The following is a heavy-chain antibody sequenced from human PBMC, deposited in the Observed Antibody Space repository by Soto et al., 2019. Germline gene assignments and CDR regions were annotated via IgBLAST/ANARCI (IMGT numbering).Heavy chain of an antibody. Sequence: SVKVCCKASGGTLNNYAINWVRQAPGQGLEWMGGILPVSAPPDYAQKFQGRVSITADHSTSTVYMELSRLKSDDTAVYFCATDSNYDVYNSFRGQVPLDTVSS. CDR2: ILPVSAPP. V-gene: IGHV1-69*13. CDR1: GGTLNNYA. CDR3: ATDSNYDVYNSF. J-gene: IGHJ4*02. D-gene: IGHD3-3*01.